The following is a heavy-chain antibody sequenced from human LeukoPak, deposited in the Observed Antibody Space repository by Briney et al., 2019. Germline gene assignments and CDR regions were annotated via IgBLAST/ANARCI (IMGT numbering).Heavy chain of an antibody. Sequence: WASVKVSCKASGYTFTGYYMHWVRQAPGQGLEWMGWINPNSGGTNYAQKFQGRVTMTRGTSISTAYMELSRLRSDDTAVYYCARSRMVRGVNDAFDIWGQGTMVTVSS. CDR3: ARSRMVRGVNDAFDI. CDR1: GYTFTGYY. CDR2: INPNSGGT. D-gene: IGHD3-10*01. V-gene: IGHV1-2*02. J-gene: IGHJ3*02.